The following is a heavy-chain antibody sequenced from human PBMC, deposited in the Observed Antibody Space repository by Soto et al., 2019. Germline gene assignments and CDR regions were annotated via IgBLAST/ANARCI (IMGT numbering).Heavy chain of an antibody. CDR3: ARDWRGYSYGYYYYYGMDV. CDR1: GGSISSGGYY. Sequence: SETLSLTCTVSGGSISSGGYYWSWIRQHPGKGLEWIGYIYYSGSTYYNPSLKSRVTISVDTSKNQFSLKLSSVTAADTAVYHCARDWRGYSYGYYYYYGMDVWGQGTTVTVSS. CDR2: IYYSGST. D-gene: IGHD5-18*01. V-gene: IGHV4-31*03. J-gene: IGHJ6*02.